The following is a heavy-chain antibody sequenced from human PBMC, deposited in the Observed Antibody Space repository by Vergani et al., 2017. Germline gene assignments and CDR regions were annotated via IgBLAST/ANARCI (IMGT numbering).Heavy chain of an antibody. CDR2: IIPIFGTA. J-gene: IGHJ5*02. Sequence: QVQLVQSGAEVKKPGSSVKVSCKASGGTFSSYAISWVRQAPGQGLEWMGGIIPIFGTANYAQKFQGRVPITADESTSTAYMELGSLRSEDTAVCYCAGSHGGCNLPWAFDPWGQGTLVTVSS. V-gene: IGHV1-69*01. CDR1: GGTFSSYA. D-gene: IGHD2-21*02. CDR3: AGSHGGCNLPWAFDP.